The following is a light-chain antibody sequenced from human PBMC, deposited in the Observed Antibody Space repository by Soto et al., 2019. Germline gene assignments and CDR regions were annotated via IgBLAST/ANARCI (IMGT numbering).Light chain of an antibody. V-gene: IGKV3-20*01. CDR1: QSVRGSH. CDR2: GAS. Sequence: EIVLTQSPGTLSLSPGESATLSCRASQSVRGSHLAWYQQMPGQAPRLLIYGASNRATGIPDRFSGSGSGTDFTLTISRLEPEDFAVYYCQQYSSSPLTFGGGTKVEIK. J-gene: IGKJ4*01. CDR3: QQYSSSPLT.